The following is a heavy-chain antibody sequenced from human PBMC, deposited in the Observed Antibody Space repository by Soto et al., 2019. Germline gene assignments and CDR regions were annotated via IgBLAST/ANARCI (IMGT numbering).Heavy chain of an antibody. Sequence: PGGSLRLSCAASGFTFSNYDMHWVRQAPGKGLEWVAVISFDGSNNYYADSVKGRFTISRDNSKNTLYLQMNSLRAEDTAVYYCTSSLSPMDVWGQGTTVTVSS. CDR3: TSSLSPMDV. CDR1: GFTFSNYD. V-gene: IGHV3-30*03. J-gene: IGHJ6*02. CDR2: ISFDGSNN.